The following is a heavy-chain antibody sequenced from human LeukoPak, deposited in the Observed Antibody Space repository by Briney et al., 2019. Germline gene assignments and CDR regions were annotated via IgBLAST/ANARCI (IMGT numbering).Heavy chain of an antibody. CDR3: AKDHRYYGSGSYYKGKYNWFDP. CDR2: INSDGSST. J-gene: IGHJ5*02. Sequence: GGSLRLSCAASGFTFSSYWMHWVRQTPGKGLVWVARINSDGSSTKYADSVMGRFSISRDNAKNTVYLQMNSLRAEDTAVYYCAKDHRYYGSGSYYKGKYNWFDPWGQGTLVTVSS. D-gene: IGHD3-10*01. CDR1: GFTFSSYW. V-gene: IGHV3-74*01.